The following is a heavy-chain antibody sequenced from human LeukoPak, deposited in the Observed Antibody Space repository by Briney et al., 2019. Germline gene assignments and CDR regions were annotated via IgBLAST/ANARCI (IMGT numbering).Heavy chain of an antibody. D-gene: IGHD2-21*01. J-gene: IGHJ4*02. CDR3: ARGPFVVINAPDY. CDR2: MEHHGSEE. Sequence: GSLRLSCAASGFTLSSYWMTWVRQAPGKGLEWVANMEHHGSEEYYVDSVKGRLTISRDNAKNSLYLQMNSLRAEDTAVYYCARGPFVVINAPDYWGQGTLVTVSS. V-gene: IGHV3-7*01. CDR1: GFTLSSYW.